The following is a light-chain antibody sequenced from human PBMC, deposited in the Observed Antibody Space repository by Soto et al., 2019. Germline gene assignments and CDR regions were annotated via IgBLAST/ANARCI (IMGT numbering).Light chain of an antibody. CDR3: SSYTTSTTQV. CDR2: EVR. V-gene: IGLV2-14*01. Sequence: QSVLTQPASVSGFPGQSITLSCTGTSSGVGSYNYVSWYEQHPGKAPKLMIYEVRNRPSGVSDRFSGSKSGKTASLTIFGLQAEDEADYYCSSYTTSTTQVFGGGTKLTVL. J-gene: IGLJ2*01. CDR1: SSGVGSYNY.